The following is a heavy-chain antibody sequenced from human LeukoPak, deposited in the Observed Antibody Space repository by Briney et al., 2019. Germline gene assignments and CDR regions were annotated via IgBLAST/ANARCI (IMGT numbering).Heavy chain of an antibody. Sequence: SETLSLTCTVSGGSISSGSYYWSWIRQPAGRGLEGIGRIYTSGSTNYNPSLKRRVTISVDTSKNQFSLKLSSVTAADTAVYYCAKSSYCSSTSCFEYFPQWGQGTLVTVSS. V-gene: IGHV4-61*02. CDR3: AKSSYCSSTSCFEYFPQ. J-gene: IGHJ1*01. CDR2: IYTSGST. CDR1: GGSISSGSYY. D-gene: IGHD2-2*01.